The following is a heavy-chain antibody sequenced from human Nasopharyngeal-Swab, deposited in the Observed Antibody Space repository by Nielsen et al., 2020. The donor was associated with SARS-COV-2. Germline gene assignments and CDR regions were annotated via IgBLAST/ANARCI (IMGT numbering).Heavy chain of an antibody. V-gene: IGHV3-48*01. Sequence: GGSLRLSCAASGFTFSSYSMNWVRQAPGKGLEWVSYISSSSSTIYYADSVKGRFTISRDNAKNSLYLQMNSLRAEDTAVYYCATHGSGRIGGMDVWGQGTTVTVSS. D-gene: IGHD3-10*01. J-gene: IGHJ6*02. CDR3: ATHGSGRIGGMDV. CDR1: GFTFSSYS. CDR2: ISSSSSTI.